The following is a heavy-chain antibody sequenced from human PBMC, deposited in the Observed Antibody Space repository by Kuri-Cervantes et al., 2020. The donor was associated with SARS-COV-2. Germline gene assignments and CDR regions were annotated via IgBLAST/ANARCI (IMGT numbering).Heavy chain of an antibody. CDR2: ISSSSSTI. Sequence: GESLKISCAASGFTFSNYAMHWVRQAPGKGLEWVSYISSSSSTIYYADSVKGRFTISRDNAKNSLYLQMNSLRAGDTAVYYCARSKGYGMDVWGQGTTVTVSS. CDR3: ARSKGYGMDV. D-gene: IGHD4-11*01. J-gene: IGHJ6*02. CDR1: GFTFSNYA. V-gene: IGHV3-48*01.